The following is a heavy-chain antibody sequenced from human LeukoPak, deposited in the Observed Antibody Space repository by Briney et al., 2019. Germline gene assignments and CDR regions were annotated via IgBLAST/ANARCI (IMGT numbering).Heavy chain of an antibody. D-gene: IGHD2-15*01. CDR3: ARLGYCSGGSCYSFWFDP. J-gene: IGHJ5*02. V-gene: IGHV1-2*02. CDR1: GYTFTGYY. Sequence: ASVKVSCKASGYTFTGYYMHWVRQAPGQGLEWMGWINPNSGGTNYAQKFQGRVTMTRDTSISTAYMELSRLRSDDTAVYYCARLGYCSGGSCYSFWFDPWGQGTLVTVSS. CDR2: INPNSGGT.